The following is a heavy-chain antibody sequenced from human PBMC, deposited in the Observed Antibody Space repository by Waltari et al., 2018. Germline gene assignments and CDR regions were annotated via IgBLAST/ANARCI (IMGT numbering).Heavy chain of an antibody. D-gene: IGHD2-2*01. CDR1: KFTFRDFN. J-gene: IGHJ4*02. CDR2: IGVNNRI. V-gene: IGHV3-48*02. Sequence: EMQLVESGGGLVQPGGSLRLSCDASKFTFRDFNMNWVRQAPGKGLGWLSYIGVNNRIYDADSVKGRFTVSRDNAKKSLFLHLNNLREEDTAVYFCARDDHAGEDPYWGQGTLVTGSA. CDR3: ARDDHAGEDPY.